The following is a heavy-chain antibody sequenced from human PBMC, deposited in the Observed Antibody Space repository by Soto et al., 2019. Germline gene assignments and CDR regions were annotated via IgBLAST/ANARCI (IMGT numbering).Heavy chain of an antibody. CDR1: GGSISSGGYY. CDR3: ARVRWHYYASGSYVYGMDV. CDR2: IYYSGST. J-gene: IGHJ6*02. V-gene: IGHV4-31*03. D-gene: IGHD3-10*01. Sequence: SETLSLTCTVSGGSISSGGYYWSWIRQHPGKGLEWIGYIYYSGSTYYNPSLKSRVTISVDTSKNQFSLKLSSVTAADTAVYYCARVRWHYYASGSYVYGMDVWGQGTTVTVSS.